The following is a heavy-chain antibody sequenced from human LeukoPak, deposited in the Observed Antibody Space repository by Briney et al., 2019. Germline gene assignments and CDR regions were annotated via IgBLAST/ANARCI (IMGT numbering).Heavy chain of an antibody. CDR2: INFSGGTT. CDR3: ASRRDGSNYAAFDI. Sequence: ASVKVSCKASGYTFTSYYVHWVRQAPGQGLEWMGIINFSGGTTSYPQKFQGRVTMTRDTSTSTVYMDLSSLRSEDTAVYYCASRRDGSNYAAFDIWGQGTMVTVSS. V-gene: IGHV1-46*01. J-gene: IGHJ3*02. D-gene: IGHD5-12*01. CDR1: GYTFTSYY.